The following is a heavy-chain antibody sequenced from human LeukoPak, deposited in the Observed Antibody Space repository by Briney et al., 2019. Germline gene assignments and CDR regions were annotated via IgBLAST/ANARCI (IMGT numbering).Heavy chain of an antibody. CDR3: ARDPRWLTPDCTSTSCYENYFDP. Sequence: SETLSLTCAVSGYSISSGYQWAWIRQSPGKGLEWIGSIYHSGSAHYNPSLKSRVTISVETSKNQFSLKMYSVAAADTAVYYCARDPRWLTPDCTSTSCYENYFDPWGQGTLVTVSS. CDR1: GYSISSGYQ. V-gene: IGHV4-38-2*02. D-gene: IGHD2-2*01. J-gene: IGHJ5*02. CDR2: IYHSGSA.